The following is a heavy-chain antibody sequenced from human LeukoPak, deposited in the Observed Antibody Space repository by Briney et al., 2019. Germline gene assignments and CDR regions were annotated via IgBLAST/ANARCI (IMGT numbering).Heavy chain of an antibody. CDR2: MNPNSGNT. V-gene: IGHV1-8*01. CDR3: ARAHTYYYDSSGPGSRDSDGMDV. Sequence: GASVKVSCRASGYTFTSYDINWVRQATGRGLEWMGWMNPNSGNTDYAQKFQGRVTITRNTSISTAYMELSSLRSEATAVYYCARAHTYYYDSSGPGSRDSDGMDVWGQGTTVTVSS. CDR1: GYTFTSYD. J-gene: IGHJ6*02. D-gene: IGHD3-22*01.